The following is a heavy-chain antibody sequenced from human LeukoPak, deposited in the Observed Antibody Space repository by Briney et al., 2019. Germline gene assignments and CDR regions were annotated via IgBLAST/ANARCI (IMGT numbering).Heavy chain of an antibody. D-gene: IGHD3-10*01. J-gene: IGHJ4*02. CDR1: GFTVSSNY. CDR3: ARDHYGSGSYFHDY. V-gene: IGHV3-53*05. Sequence: GGSLRLSCAVSGFTVSSNYRSWVRQAPGKGLEWVSVVYGGGTTYYADSVKGRFTVSRDNSKNTLYLQMNSLRPDDTAMYYCARDHYGSGSYFHDYWGQGTLVTVSS. CDR2: VYGGGTT.